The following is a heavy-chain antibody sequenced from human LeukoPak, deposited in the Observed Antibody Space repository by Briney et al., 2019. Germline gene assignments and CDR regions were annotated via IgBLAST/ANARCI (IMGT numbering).Heavy chain of an antibody. CDR2: ISGSGGST. Sequence: PGGSLRLSCAASGFTFSNYAMSWVRQAPGKGLEWVSTISGSGGSTYYADSVKGRFTISRDNSKNTLYLQMNSLRAEDTAVYYCAKVRAVAGTMFDYWGQGTLVTVSS. D-gene: IGHD6-19*01. V-gene: IGHV3-23*01. CDR3: AKVRAVAGTMFDY. J-gene: IGHJ4*02. CDR1: GFTFSNYA.